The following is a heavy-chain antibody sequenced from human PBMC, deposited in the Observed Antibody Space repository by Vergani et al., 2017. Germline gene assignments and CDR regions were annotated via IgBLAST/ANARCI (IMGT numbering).Heavy chain of an antibody. V-gene: IGHV4-30-2*01. Sequence: QVQLQESGPGLVKPSETLSLTCTVSGGPVSSGSHYWSWLRQPPGKGLEWIGYLYHSGSTYYNPSLKSRVTISVDRSKNQFSLKLSSVTAADTAVYYCARGELEYYYGSGLRDWGLGTLVTVSS. D-gene: IGHD3-10*01. CDR1: GGPVSSGSHY. J-gene: IGHJ4*02. CDR2: LYHSGST. CDR3: ARGELEYYYGSGLRD.